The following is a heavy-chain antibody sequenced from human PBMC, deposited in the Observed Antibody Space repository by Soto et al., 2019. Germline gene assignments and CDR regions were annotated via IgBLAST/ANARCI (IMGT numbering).Heavy chain of an antibody. D-gene: IGHD3-22*01. V-gene: IGHV3-15*01. CDR1: GLTFSNAW. J-gene: IGHJ5*02. CDR3: TTNVGQSSVGFGS. CDR2: VKSKTDSETT. Sequence: EVQLVESGGGLVKPGGSLRLSCAASGLTFSNAWMSWVRQAPGKGLEWVGRVKSKTDSETTNYAAPVKGRFTISRDDSENTLYLQMNSLKTEDTAGYYCTTNVGQSSVGFGSWGQGTLVTVSS.